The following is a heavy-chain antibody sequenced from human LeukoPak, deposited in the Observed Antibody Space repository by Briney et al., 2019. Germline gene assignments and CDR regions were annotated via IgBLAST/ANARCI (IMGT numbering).Heavy chain of an antibody. CDR1: GFTVSSNY. V-gene: IGHV3-53*01. CDR3: ARDHSAYCSSTSCYGGGFDY. D-gene: IGHD2-2*01. Sequence: GGPLRLSCAASGFTVSSNYMSWVRQAPGKGLEWVSVIYSGGSTYYADSVKGRFTISRDNSKNTLYLQMNSLRAEDTAVYYCARDHSAYCSSTSCYGGGFDYWGQGTLVTVSS. CDR2: IYSGGST. J-gene: IGHJ4*02.